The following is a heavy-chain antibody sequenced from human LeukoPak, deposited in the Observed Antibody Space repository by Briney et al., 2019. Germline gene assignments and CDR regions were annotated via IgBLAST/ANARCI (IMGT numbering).Heavy chain of an antibody. D-gene: IGHD1-26*01. Sequence: GASVNVSCKASGHTFTGYYIHWVRQAPGQGLEWMGWINPNNGGTKYTQKFLGRVTMTGDTSINTAYMEVTSLRSDDTAVYYCTRRLGGSSEGYDYWGQGTLVTVSS. CDR2: INPNNGGT. V-gene: IGHV1-2*02. CDR3: TRRLGGSSEGYDY. J-gene: IGHJ4*02. CDR1: GHTFTGYY.